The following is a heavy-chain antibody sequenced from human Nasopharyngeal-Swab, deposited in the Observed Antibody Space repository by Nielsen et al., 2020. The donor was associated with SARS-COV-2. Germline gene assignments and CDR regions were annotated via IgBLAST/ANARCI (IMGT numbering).Heavy chain of an antibody. J-gene: IGHJ4*02. V-gene: IGHV4-59*01. D-gene: IGHD6-19*01. CDR1: GGSIRSSY. CDR2: IYYSGST. CDR3: ARGAGRSRGWATTYYCDY. Sequence: SETLSLTCTVSGGSIRSSYWSWIRQPPGKGLEWIGYIYYSGSTNYNPSLKSRVTISVDTSKNQFSLKLSSVTAADTAVYYCARGAGRSRGWATTYYCDYWGQGTLVTVSS.